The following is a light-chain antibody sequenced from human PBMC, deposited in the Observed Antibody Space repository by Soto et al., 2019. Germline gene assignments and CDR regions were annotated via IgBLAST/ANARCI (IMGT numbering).Light chain of an antibody. CDR1: SSDVGGYNY. CDR2: DVS. J-gene: IGLJ2*01. Sequence: QSVLTQPASLSGSPGQSITISCTGTSSDVGGYNYVSWYQQHPGKAPKLMMYDVSNRPSGVSNRFSGSKSGNTASLTISGLQAEDEADYYCISYTSSSTLFGGGTKLTVL. CDR3: ISYTSSSTL. V-gene: IGLV2-14*01.